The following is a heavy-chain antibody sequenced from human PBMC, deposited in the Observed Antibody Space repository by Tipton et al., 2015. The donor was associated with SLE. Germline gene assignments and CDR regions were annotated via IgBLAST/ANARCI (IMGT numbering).Heavy chain of an antibody. V-gene: IGHV4-61*09. Sequence: TLSLTCTVSGGSISSGSYYWSWIRQPAGKGLEWIGYIYTSGSTNYNPSLKSRVTISVDTSKNQFSLKLSSVTAADTAVYYCASSPDSSGRYWVDYWGQGNLVTVSS. J-gene: IGHJ4*02. CDR1: GGSISSGSYY. CDR3: ASSPDSSGRYWVDY. D-gene: IGHD6-19*01. CDR2: IYTSGST.